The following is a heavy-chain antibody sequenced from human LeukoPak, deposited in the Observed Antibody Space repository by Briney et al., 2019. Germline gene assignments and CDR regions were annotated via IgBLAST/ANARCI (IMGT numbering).Heavy chain of an antibody. J-gene: IGHJ5*02. CDR2: MNPNSGNT. V-gene: IGHV1-8*01. D-gene: IGHD1-26*01. Sequence: GASVKVSCKASGYTFTSYDINWVRQATGQGLEWMGWMNPNSGNTGYAQKFQDRVTMTRNTSISTAYMELSSLRSEDTAVYYCARGRETRATSWFDPWGQGTLVTVSS. CDR3: ARGRETRATSWFDP. CDR1: GYTFTSYD.